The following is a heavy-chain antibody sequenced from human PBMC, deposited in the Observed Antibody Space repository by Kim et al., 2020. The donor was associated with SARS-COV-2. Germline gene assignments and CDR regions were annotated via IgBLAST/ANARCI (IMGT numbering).Heavy chain of an antibody. Sequence: SETLSLTCTVSGGSISSSSYYWGWIRQPPGKGLEWIGSIYYSGSTYYNPSLKSRVTISVDTSKNQFSLKLSSVTAADTAVYYCARLYYDFWSGSDYWGQGTLVTVSS. CDR1: GGSISSSSYY. J-gene: IGHJ4*02. V-gene: IGHV4-39*01. CDR2: IYYSGST. CDR3: ARLYYDFWSGSDY. D-gene: IGHD3-3*01.